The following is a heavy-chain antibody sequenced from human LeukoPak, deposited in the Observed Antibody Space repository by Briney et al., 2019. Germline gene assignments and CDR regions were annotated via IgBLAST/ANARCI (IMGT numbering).Heavy chain of an antibody. Sequence: GGSLRLSCAASGFTVSTTSMHWVRQAPGKGLEWVAVISFDGDDKYYADSVKGRFTISRDISTNTLYLQMTSLTALDTAVYYCARVQLENCGMTSCYVFDDWGQGTLVTVSS. V-gene: IGHV3-30*04. CDR1: GFTVSTTS. D-gene: IGHD2-2*01. J-gene: IGHJ4*02. CDR2: ISFDGDDK. CDR3: ARVQLENCGMTSCYVFDD.